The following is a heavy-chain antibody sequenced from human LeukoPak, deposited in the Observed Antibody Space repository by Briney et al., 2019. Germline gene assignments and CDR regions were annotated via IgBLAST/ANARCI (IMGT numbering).Heavy chain of an antibody. J-gene: IGHJ4*02. V-gene: IGHV4-59*01. CDR2: IYYSGST. CDR3: ARGQYSSSFRLKLYGYGAFDY. Sequence: SETLSLTCTVSGGSISSYYWSWIRQPPGKGLEWIGYIYYSGSTNYNPSLKSRVTISVDTSKNQFSLKLSSVTAADTAVYYCARGQYSSSFRLKLYGYGAFDYWGQGTLVTVSS. D-gene: IGHD6-13*01. CDR1: GGSISSYY.